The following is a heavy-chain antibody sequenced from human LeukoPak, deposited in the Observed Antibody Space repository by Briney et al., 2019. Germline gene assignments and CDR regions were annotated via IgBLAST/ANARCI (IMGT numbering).Heavy chain of an antibody. CDR3: ARLMVRGVIITPLDY. D-gene: IGHD3-10*01. J-gene: IGHJ4*02. CDR1: GYTFTGYY. CDR2: INPNSGGT. Sequence: GASVKVSCKASGYTFTGYYMHWVRQAPGQGLEWMGWINPNSGGTNYAQKFQGRATMTRDTSISTAYMELSRLRSDDTAVYYCARLMVRGVIITPLDYWGQGTLVTVSS. V-gene: IGHV1-2*02.